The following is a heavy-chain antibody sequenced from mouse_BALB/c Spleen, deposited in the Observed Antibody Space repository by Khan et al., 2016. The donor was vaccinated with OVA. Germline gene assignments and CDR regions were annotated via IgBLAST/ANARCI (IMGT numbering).Heavy chain of an antibody. CDR1: GYSFTSYY. CDR3: TRHGYVAWFTY. D-gene: IGHD2-2*01. Sequence: VRLQQSGPELMKPGASVQISCKASGYSFTSYYIHWMIESHGTSLEWIGYIDPFSGATTYNQKFKGKATLTVDKSSNTAYIHLRNLTSEDSAVYYCTRHGYVAWFTYWGQGTLVTVSA. V-gene: IGHV1-31*01. CDR2: IDPFSGAT. J-gene: IGHJ3*01.